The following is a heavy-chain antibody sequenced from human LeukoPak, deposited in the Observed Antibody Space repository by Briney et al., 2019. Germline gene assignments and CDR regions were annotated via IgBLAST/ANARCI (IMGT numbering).Heavy chain of an antibody. CDR2: IYYSGST. J-gene: IGHJ6*03. CDR3: ARESSYCSGGSCYSGNYYMDV. Sequence: PSETLSLTCTVSGGSISSGDYYWSWIRQPPGTGLEGIGYIYYSGSTYYNPSLKSRVTISVDTSKNQFSLKLSSVTAADTAVYYCARESSYCSGGSCYSGNYYMDVWGKGTTVTVSS. D-gene: IGHD2-15*01. CDR1: GGSISSGDYY. V-gene: IGHV4-30-4*08.